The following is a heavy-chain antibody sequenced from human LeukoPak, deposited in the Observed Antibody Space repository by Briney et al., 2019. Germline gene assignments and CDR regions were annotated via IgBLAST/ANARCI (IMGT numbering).Heavy chain of an antibody. CDR3: ARAPLYSGGSGWSIYYFYAMDV. CDR2: IDNSGST. D-gene: IGHD6-19*01. Sequence: PSQTLSLTCTVSGGSISSSYWSWVRQPPGKGHEWIGYIDNSGSTNYNPSLKSRVTISLDTPKSQFSLKLSSVTAADTAVYYCARAPLYSGGSGWSIYYFYAMDVWGQGTTVTVSS. V-gene: IGHV4-59*01. J-gene: IGHJ6*02. CDR1: GGSISSSY.